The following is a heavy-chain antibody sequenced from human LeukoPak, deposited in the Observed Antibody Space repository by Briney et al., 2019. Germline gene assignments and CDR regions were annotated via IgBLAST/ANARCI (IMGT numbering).Heavy chain of an antibody. CDR3: TRRQTDDSSGYYGY. V-gene: IGHV3-73*01. Sequence: GGSLRLSCAASGFTFSGSAMHWVRQASGKGLEWVGRIRSKANSYATAYAASVKGRFTISRDDSKNTAYLQMNSLKTEDTAVYYCTRRQTDDSSGYYGYWGQGTLVTVSP. CDR2: IRSKANSYAT. D-gene: IGHD3-22*01. J-gene: IGHJ4*02. CDR1: GFTFSGSA.